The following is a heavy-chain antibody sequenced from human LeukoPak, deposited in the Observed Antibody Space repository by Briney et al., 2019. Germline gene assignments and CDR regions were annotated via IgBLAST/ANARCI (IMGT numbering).Heavy chain of an antibody. CDR1: GGSISSYY. CDR3: ARVARGWLQSNYFDY. V-gene: IGHV4-59*08. Sequence: SETLSLTCTVSGGSISSYYWSWIRQPPGKGLEWIGYIYYSGSTNYNPSLKSRVTISVDTSKNQFSLKLSSVTAADTAVYYCARVARGWLQSNYFDYWGQGTLVTVSS. J-gene: IGHJ4*02. CDR2: IYYSGST. D-gene: IGHD5-24*01.